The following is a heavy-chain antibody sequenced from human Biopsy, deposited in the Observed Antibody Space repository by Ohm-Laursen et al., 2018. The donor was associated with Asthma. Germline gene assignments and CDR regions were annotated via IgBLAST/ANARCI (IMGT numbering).Heavy chain of an antibody. D-gene: IGHD4-23*01. CDR1: GFMFRSFG. V-gene: IGHV3-30*03. J-gene: IGHJ3*02. Sequence: SLRLSCTASGFMFRSFGMHWVRQAPGKGLEWVAVISYDGNHKFYEDSVKGRFTISRDISKNTLSLQMNSLRAEDTAVYYCARAYGGNFFSGAFDIWGQGTMVTVSS. CDR2: ISYDGNHK. CDR3: ARAYGGNFFSGAFDI.